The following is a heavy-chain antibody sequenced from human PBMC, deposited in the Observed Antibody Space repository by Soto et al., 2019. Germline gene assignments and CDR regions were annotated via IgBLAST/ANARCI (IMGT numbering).Heavy chain of an antibody. Sequence: SLRLSCAASGFTFSSYAMHWVRQAPGKGLEWVAVISYDGSNKHYADSVKGRFTISRDNSKNTLYLQMNSLRAEDTAVYYCARDEGRQLWFAVLIAGSYGMDVWGQGTTVTVSS. CDR3: ARDEGRQLWFAVLIAGSYGMDV. V-gene: IGHV3-30-3*01. D-gene: IGHD5-18*01. CDR2: ISYDGSNK. J-gene: IGHJ6*02. CDR1: GFTFSSYA.